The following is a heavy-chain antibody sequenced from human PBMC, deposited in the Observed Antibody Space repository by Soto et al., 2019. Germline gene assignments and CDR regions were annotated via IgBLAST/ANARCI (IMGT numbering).Heavy chain of an antibody. CDR3: ARDIVVVPAARHYYYYGMDV. CDR2: IYTSGST. J-gene: IGHJ6*02. V-gene: IGHV4-4*07. Sequence: SETLSLTCTVSGGSISSYDWSWIRQPAGKGLEWIGRIYTSGSTNYNPSLKSRVTMSVDTSKNQFSLKLSSVTAADTAVYYCARDIVVVPAARHYYYYGMDVWGQGTPVTVSS. CDR1: GGSISSYD. D-gene: IGHD2-2*01.